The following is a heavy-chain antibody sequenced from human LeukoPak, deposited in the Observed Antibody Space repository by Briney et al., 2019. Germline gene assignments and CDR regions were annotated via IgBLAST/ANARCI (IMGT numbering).Heavy chain of an antibody. Sequence: PGGSLRLSCAASGFTFSSYSMNWVRQAPGKGLEWVSSISSSSSYIYYADSVKGRFTISRDNAKNSLYLQMNSLRAEDTAVYYCAREEYYYDSSGYYSTFDYWGQGTLVTVSS. D-gene: IGHD3-22*01. J-gene: IGHJ4*02. CDR1: GFTFSSYS. V-gene: IGHV3-21*04. CDR3: AREEYYYDSSGYYSTFDY. CDR2: ISSSSSYI.